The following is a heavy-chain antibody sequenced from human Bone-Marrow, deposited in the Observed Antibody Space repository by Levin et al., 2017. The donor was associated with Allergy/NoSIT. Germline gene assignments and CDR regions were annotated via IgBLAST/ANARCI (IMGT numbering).Heavy chain of an antibody. Sequence: PSETLSLTCTVSGGPITNDNWWCWVRQSPGKGLEWIGEIYHTGTTNYNPSLKGRVTISVDKSRNKFSLRLTSMTAADTAMYFCAKAAFDIWGLGTMVSVSS. CDR3: AKAAFDI. V-gene: IGHV4-4*02. CDR2: IYHTGTT. CDR1: GGPITNDNW. J-gene: IGHJ3*02.